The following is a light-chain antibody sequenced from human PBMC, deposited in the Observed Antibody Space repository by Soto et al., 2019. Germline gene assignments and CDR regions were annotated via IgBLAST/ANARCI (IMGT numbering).Light chain of an antibody. Sequence: QSALTQPPSASGAFGQSVTISCTGTSSDVGGYNYVSWYQQHPGKAPKFMIYEVSERPSGVPDRFSGSKSGNTASLTVSGLQADDEADYYCSSYSGTNYHYVFGTGTKVTVL. CDR3: SSYSGTNYHYV. CDR2: EVS. J-gene: IGLJ1*01. V-gene: IGLV2-8*01. CDR1: SSDVGGYNY.